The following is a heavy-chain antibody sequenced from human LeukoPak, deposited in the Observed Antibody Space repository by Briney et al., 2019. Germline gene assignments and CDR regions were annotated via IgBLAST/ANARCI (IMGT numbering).Heavy chain of an antibody. CDR1: GFSFSNYG. J-gene: IGHJ4*02. CDR3: AKPTSGSGSFLIDY. Sequence: PGGSLRLSCAASGFSFSNYGMHWVRQAPGKGLEWVAVIWDDGSYKYYADSVEGRFTISRDNSKNTLYLQMNSLRAEDTAVYYCAKPTSGSGSFLIDYWGQGTLVTVSS. V-gene: IGHV3-33*06. CDR2: IWDDGSYK. D-gene: IGHD1-26*01.